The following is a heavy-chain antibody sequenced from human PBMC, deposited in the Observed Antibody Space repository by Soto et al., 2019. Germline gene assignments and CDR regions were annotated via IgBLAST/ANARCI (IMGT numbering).Heavy chain of an antibody. CDR1: GGSISSSNW. D-gene: IGHD6-13*01. CDR2: IYHSGST. Sequence: SETLSLTCAVSGGSISSSNWWSWVRQPPGKGLEWIGEIYHSGSTNYNPSLKSRVTISVDKSKNQFSLKLSSVTAADTAVYYCARDMIAAAGALDYWGQGTLVTV. V-gene: IGHV4-4*02. J-gene: IGHJ4*02. CDR3: ARDMIAAAGALDY.